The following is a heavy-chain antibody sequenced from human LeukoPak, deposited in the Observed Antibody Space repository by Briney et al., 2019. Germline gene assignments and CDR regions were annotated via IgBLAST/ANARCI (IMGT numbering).Heavy chain of an antibody. CDR3: ARGRWLQLSPHAFDI. CDR1: GGSISSSSYY. CDR2: IYYSGST. J-gene: IGHJ3*02. V-gene: IGHV4-39*01. Sequence: PSETLSLTCTVSGGSISSSSYYWGWIRQPPGKGLEWIGSIYYSGSTYYNPSLKSRVTISVDTSKNQFSLKLSSVTAADTAVYYCARGRWLQLSPHAFDIWGQGTMVTVSS. D-gene: IGHD5-24*01.